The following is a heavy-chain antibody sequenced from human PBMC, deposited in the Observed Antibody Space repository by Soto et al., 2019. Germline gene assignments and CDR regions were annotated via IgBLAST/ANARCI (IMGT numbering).Heavy chain of an antibody. J-gene: IGHJ4*02. CDR2: LSFDASKK. CDR1: GFNFSAYG. Sequence: QVQLVESVGGVVQPGRSLRLSCAASGFNFSAYGMHWVRQAPGTGLELVSLLSFDASKKYYADSVKGRFTISRDTSRNTLYRQMHSLRVEDTAVYYCRVGVADWGQGTRVTVSS. CDR3: RVGVAD. D-gene: IGHD1-26*01. V-gene: IGHV3-30*03.